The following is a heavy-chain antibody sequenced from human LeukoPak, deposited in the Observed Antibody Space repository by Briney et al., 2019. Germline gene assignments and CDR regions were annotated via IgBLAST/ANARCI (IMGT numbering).Heavy chain of an antibody. CDR2: ISGSGGST. D-gene: IGHD3-3*01. V-gene: IGHV3-23*01. CDR1: GFTFSSYA. J-gene: IGHJ4*01. CDR3: ARHVLRFLEWLFHFDY. Sequence: GGSLRLSCAASGFTFSSYAMSWVHQAPGKGLEWVSAISGSGGSTYYADSVKGRFTIPRDNSKNTLYLQMNSLRAEDTAVYYCARHVLRFLEWLFHFDYWGQEPWSPSPQ.